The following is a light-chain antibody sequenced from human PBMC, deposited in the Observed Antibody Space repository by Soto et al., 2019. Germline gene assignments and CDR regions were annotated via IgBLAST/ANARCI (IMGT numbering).Light chain of an antibody. V-gene: IGKV3-20*01. CDR2: GAS. Sequence: EIVLTQSPVTLSLSPGERATLSCRASRIVSSNYLAWYQQKPGQAPRLLIYGASTRASGIPDRFSGSGSGTDFTLTISRLEPEDSAVYYCQQYGSSPTWTFGQGTKVDTK. CDR3: QQYGSSPTWT. CDR1: RIVSSNY. J-gene: IGKJ1*01.